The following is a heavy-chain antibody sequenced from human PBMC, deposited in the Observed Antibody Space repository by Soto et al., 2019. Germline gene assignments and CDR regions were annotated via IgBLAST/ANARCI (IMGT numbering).Heavy chain of an antibody. Sequence: SETLSLTCTVSGGSISSYYWSWIRQPPGKGLEWIGYIYYSGSTNYNPSLKSRVTISVDTSKNQFSLKLSSVTAADTAVYYCARERATRYMTTVISEAFDIWGQGTMVTVSS. V-gene: IGHV4-59*01. J-gene: IGHJ3*02. CDR3: ARERATRYMTTVISEAFDI. CDR2: IYYSGST. D-gene: IGHD4-17*01. CDR1: GGSISSYY.